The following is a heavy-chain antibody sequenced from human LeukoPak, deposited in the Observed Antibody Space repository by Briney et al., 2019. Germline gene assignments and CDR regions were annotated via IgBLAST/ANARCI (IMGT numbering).Heavy chain of an antibody. V-gene: IGHV5-51*01. D-gene: IGHD2-2*01. J-gene: IGHJ4*02. CDR1: GYSFTTYW. CDR3: ARRQGCSSTSCPPDS. Sequence: GESLKISCRGSGYSFTTYWIGWVRQMPGKGLEWMGIIYPGDSDTRYSPSFQGQVTMSADKSIHTAYLQWSSLKASDTAMYYCARRQGCSSTSCPPDSWGQGTLVTVSS. CDR2: IYPGDSDT.